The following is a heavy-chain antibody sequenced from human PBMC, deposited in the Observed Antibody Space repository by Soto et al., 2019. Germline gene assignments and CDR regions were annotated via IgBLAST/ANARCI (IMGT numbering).Heavy chain of an antibody. CDR3: AKDLPIYCSGGSCYPPGGYFDY. Sequence: VGSLRLSCAASGVTCSSYGMHLVRQAPGKGLEWVAFISYDGSNKYYADSVKGRFTISRDNSKNTLYLQMNSLRAEDTAVYYCAKDLPIYCSGGSCYPPGGYFDYWGQGTLVTVSS. V-gene: IGHV3-30*18. D-gene: IGHD2-15*01. CDR1: GVTCSSYG. CDR2: ISYDGSNK. J-gene: IGHJ4*02.